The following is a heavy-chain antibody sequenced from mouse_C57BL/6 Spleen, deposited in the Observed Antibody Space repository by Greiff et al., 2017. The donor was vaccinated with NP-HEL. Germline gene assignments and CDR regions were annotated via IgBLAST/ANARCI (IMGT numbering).Heavy chain of an antibody. CDR2: IRNKANGYTT. Sequence: DVMLVESGGGLVQPGGSLSLSCAASGFTFTDYYMSWVRQPPGKALEWLGFIRNKANGYTTEYSASVKGRFTISRDNSQSILYLQMNALRAEDSATYYCARDGYYFDYWGQGTTLTVSS. CDR3: ARDGYYFDY. CDR1: GFTFTDYY. D-gene: IGHD2-3*01. J-gene: IGHJ2*01. V-gene: IGHV7-3*01.